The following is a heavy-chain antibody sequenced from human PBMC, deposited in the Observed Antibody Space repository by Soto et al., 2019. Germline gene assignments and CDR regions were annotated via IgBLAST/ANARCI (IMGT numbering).Heavy chain of an antibody. CDR3: ARGYYGSGSYVDY. V-gene: IGHV3-21*01. Sequence: NPGGSLRLSCAASGFTFNSYSMNWVRQAPGKGLEWVSSISSSSSYIYYADSVKGRFTISRDNAKNSLYLQMNSLRAEDTAVYYCARGYYGSGSYVDYWGQGTLVTISS. D-gene: IGHD3-10*01. CDR1: GFTFNSYS. CDR2: ISSSSSYI. J-gene: IGHJ4*02.